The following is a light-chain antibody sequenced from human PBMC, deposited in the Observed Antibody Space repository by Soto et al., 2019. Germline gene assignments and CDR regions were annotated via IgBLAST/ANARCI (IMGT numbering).Light chain of an antibody. V-gene: IGLV1-44*01. CDR2: SHD. CDR1: SSNIGRNA. J-gene: IGLJ3*02. Sequence: QSVLTQPPSASGTPGQRVTIYCSGSSSNIGRNAVNWYQQVPGTAPKLLIYSHDQRPSGVPDRFSGYKSGTSASLAISGLQSEYEANYYCIAWDDSLKGPVFGGGTKLAVL. CDR3: IAWDDSLKGPV.